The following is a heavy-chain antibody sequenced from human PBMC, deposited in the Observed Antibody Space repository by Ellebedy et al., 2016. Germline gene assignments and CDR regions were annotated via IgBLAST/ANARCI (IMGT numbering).Heavy chain of an antibody. CDR2: IYYSGST. V-gene: IGHV4-39*01. D-gene: IGHD6-6*01. J-gene: IGHJ4*02. CDR3: ARRGSSSPGIFDY. CDR1: GGSISSSGYY. Sequence: SETLSLTXTVSGGSISSSGYYWGWIRQPPGKGLEWIGSIYYSGSTYYNLSLKSRVTISVDTSKNQFSLQLSSVTAADTAVYYCARRGSSSPGIFDYWGQGTLVTVSS.